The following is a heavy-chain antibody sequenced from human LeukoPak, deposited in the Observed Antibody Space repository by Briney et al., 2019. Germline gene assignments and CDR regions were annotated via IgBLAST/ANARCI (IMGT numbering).Heavy chain of an antibody. D-gene: IGHD3/OR15-3a*01. Sequence: GGSLRLSCAAFGFTFDTYDINWVRQAPGKGLEWVSLISSSGSSKDYADSVQGRFGISRDNTKNLVYLQMNSLRVEDTALYYCAREGISGLDYWGQGTLVTVSS. CDR3: AREGISGLDY. CDR2: ISSSGSSK. CDR1: GFTFDTYD. V-gene: IGHV3-48*03. J-gene: IGHJ4*02.